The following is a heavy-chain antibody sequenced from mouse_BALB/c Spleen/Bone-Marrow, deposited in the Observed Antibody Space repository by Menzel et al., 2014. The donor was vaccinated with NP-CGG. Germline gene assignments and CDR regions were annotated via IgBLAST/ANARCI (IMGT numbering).Heavy chain of an antibody. CDR3: ARGGTTATWYFDV. CDR2: IDPANGNT. CDR1: GFNIKDTY. J-gene: IGHJ1*01. Sequence: EVKLMESGAELVKPGASVKLSCTASGFNIKDTYMHWVKQRPEQGLEWIGRIDPANGNTKYDPKFRGKATITADTSSNTACQQLSSLTYEDTAVYYCARGGTTATWYFDVWGAGATVTVSS. D-gene: IGHD1-2*01. V-gene: IGHV14-3*02.